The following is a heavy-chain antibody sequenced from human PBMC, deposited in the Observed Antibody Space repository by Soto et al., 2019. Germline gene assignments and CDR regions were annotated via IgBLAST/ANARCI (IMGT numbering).Heavy chain of an antibody. V-gene: IGHV3-7*01. CDR2: IKQLGSER. CDR1: GFTFSSYW. J-gene: IGHJ4*02. D-gene: IGHD1-20*01. Sequence: SGGSLRLSCAASGFTFSSYWMTWVRQVPGKGLEWVANIKQLGSERYYVDSVKGRFTISRDDAKNSVFLQMNSLTGEDTAVYYCARGGVNWNYFDYWGQGTLVTVSS. CDR3: ARGGVNWNYFDY.